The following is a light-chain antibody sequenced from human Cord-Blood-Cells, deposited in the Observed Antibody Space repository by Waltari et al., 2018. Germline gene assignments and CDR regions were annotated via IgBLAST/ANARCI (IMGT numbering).Light chain of an antibody. J-gene: IGLJ2*01. CDR1: SSDVGGYNY. CDR3: SSYTSSSTLVV. CDR2: AAN. V-gene: IGLV2-14*01. Sequence: ALTQPAALSGYPGQSITIACTGTSSDVGGYNYDSWYQQHPGKAPKLMIYAANNRPSGVSNRFSGSQSGHTASLTISGLQAEDEADYYCSSYTSSSTLVVFGGGTKLTVL.